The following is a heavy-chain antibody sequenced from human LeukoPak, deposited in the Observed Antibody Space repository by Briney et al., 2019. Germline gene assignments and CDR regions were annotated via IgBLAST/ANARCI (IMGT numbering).Heavy chain of an antibody. V-gene: IGHV1-18*04. D-gene: IGHD3-9*01. CDR3: ARDRGGLRYFDWLSWFDP. J-gene: IGHJ5*02. CDR2: ISAYNGNT. CDR1: GYTFTGYY. Sequence: APVKVSCKASGYTFTGYYMHWVRQAPGQGLEWMGWISAYNGNTNYAQKLQGRVTMTTDTSTSTAYMELRSLRSDDTAVYYCARDRGGLRYFDWLSWFDPWGQGTLVTVSS.